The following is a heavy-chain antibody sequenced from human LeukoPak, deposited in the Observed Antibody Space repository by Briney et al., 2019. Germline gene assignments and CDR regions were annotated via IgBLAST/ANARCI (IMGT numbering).Heavy chain of an antibody. CDR3: ARLGRYDYFIDY. J-gene: IGHJ4*02. CDR1: GRSISSAGYS. CDR2: IYHSGST. D-gene: IGHD3-16*01. V-gene: IGHV4-30-2*01. Sequence: SHTLSLTCAVSGRSISSAGYSWSWIRQPPGKVLEWIGYIYHSGSTYYNSSLKSRVTISVVRSKNQFSLKLTSVTAADTAVYYCARLGRYDYFIDYWGQGTLVTVSS.